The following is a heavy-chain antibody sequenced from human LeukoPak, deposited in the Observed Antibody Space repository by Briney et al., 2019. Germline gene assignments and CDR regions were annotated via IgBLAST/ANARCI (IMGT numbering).Heavy chain of an antibody. CDR3: ASGIAVAQYNWFDP. CDR2: IYYSGST. Sequence: PSETLSLTCTVSGGSISSSSYYGGWIRQPPGKGLEWIGSIYYSGSTYYNPSLKSRVTISVDTSKNQFSLKLSSVTAADTAVYYCASGIAVAQYNWFDPWGQGTLVTVSS. D-gene: IGHD6-19*01. CDR1: GGSISSSSYY. J-gene: IGHJ5*02. V-gene: IGHV4-39*01.